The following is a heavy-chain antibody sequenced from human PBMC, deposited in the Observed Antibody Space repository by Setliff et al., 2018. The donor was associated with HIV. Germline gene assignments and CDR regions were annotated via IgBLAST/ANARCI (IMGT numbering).Heavy chain of an antibody. D-gene: IGHD2-15*01. J-gene: IGHJ4*02. Sequence: PSETLSLTCTVSGGSFSDYYWTWIRQPPNEGLEWIGEINDRGNTNYMPSLRSRVTISVDTSKNQFSLKLNTVTAADTAIYYCVLLEVPFIEGIAPPLWGQGSLVTVSS. CDR1: GGSFSDYY. CDR2: INDRGNT. CDR3: VLLEVPFIEGIAPPL. V-gene: IGHV4-34*01.